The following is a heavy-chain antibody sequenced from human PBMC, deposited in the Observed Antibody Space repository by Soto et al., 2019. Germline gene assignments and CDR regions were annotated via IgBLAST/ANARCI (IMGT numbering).Heavy chain of an antibody. CDR3: ARGPITMVVVTL. J-gene: IGHJ4*02. CDR1: GDSITSEGYH. CDR2: IYYSGST. D-gene: IGHD3-22*01. Sequence: QVHLQESGPGLVKPSQTLSLTCTVSGDSITSEGYHWSWIRQRPGKGLEWIGYIYYSGSTYYSPSLKSRLTISEDPSKNQFSLKLSSVTAVDTAVYYCARGPITMVVVTLWGQGTLVTVSS. V-gene: IGHV4-31*03.